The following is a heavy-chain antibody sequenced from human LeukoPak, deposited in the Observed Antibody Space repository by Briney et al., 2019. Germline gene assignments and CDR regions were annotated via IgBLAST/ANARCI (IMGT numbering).Heavy chain of an antibody. J-gene: IGHJ4*02. Sequence: GGSLRLSCAASGFTVSSNYMSWVRQAPGKGLEGVSVIYSGGSTYYADSVKGRFTISRDNSKNTLYLQMNSLRAEDTAVYYCARDLYCSSTSCLDYWGQGTLVTVSS. V-gene: IGHV3-53*01. D-gene: IGHD2-2*01. CDR1: GFTVSSNY. CDR2: IYSGGST. CDR3: ARDLYCSSTSCLDY.